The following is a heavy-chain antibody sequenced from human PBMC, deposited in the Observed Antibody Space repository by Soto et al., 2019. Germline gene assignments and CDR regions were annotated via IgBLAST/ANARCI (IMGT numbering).Heavy chain of an antibody. J-gene: IGHJ5*02. V-gene: IGHV4-31*03. CDR3: ARAGPDGGWNPDL. D-gene: IGHD1-1*01. Sequence: SETLSLTCTVSGASVNTRNYWCWIRQHPGKALEWIGYIYDNGGTNKNPSLKSRITMSLDTSKNQFSLRLSSVTAADTAVYYCARAGPDGGWNPDLWGQGTLVTVSS. CDR2: IYDNGGT. CDR1: GASVNTRNY.